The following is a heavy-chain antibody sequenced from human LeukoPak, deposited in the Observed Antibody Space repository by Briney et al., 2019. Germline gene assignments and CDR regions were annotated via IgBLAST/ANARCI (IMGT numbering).Heavy chain of an antibody. CDR2: IYYSGST. D-gene: IGHD3-22*01. V-gene: IGHV4-59*01. CDR1: GGSISSYY. Sequence: SETLSLTCTVSGGSISSYYWSWIRQPPGKGLEWIGYIYYSGSTNYNPSLKSRVTISVDTSKNQFSLRLRSVTAADTAVYYCARVTGYMIEDYFDYWGQGALVTVSS. CDR3: ARVTGYMIEDYFDY. J-gene: IGHJ4*02.